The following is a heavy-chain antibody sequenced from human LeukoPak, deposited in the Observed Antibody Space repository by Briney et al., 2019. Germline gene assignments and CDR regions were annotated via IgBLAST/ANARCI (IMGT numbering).Heavy chain of an antibody. D-gene: IGHD3-22*01. CDR3: ARAARQGSTMIVVPFFYFDL. CDR1: GGSISSGASD. CDR2: INHSGST. V-gene: IGHV4-31*03. Sequence: KPSETLSLTCTVSGGSISSGASDWGWIRQHPKRGLEWVGYINHSGSTYYNPSLGSRVTMSVDTSKNQFSLKLSSVTAADSAVYYCARAARQGSTMIVVPFFYFDLWGRGTLVTVSS. J-gene: IGHJ2*01.